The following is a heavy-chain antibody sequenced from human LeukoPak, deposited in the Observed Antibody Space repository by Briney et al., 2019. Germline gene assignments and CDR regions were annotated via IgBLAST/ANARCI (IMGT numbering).Heavy chain of an antibody. CDR1: GFTFSSYG. CDR3: AREGGVRATPRAFGDI. V-gene: IGHV3-33*01. J-gene: IGHJ3*02. D-gene: IGHD1-26*01. Sequence: GGSLRLSCAASGFTFSSYGMHWVRQAPGKGLEWVAAIWYDGSNKYYADSVKGRFTISRDNSKNTLYLQMNSLRAEDTAVYYCAREGGVRATPRAFGDIWGQGTMVTVSS. CDR2: IWYDGSNK.